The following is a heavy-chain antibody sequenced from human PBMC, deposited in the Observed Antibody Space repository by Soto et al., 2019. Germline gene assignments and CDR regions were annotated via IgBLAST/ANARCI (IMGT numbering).Heavy chain of an antibody. J-gene: IGHJ4*02. CDR3: AIVDYSGSYFDY. D-gene: IGHD1-26*01. CDR2: ISYDGSNK. Sequence: QVQLVESGGGVVQPGRSLRLSCAASGFTFSSYGMHWLRQAPGKGLELVAVISYDGSNKDYADSVKGRFTISRDNSKNTLYLQMNSLRAEDTAVYYCAIVDYSGSYFDYWGQGTLVTVSS. V-gene: IGHV3-30*03. CDR1: GFTFSSYG.